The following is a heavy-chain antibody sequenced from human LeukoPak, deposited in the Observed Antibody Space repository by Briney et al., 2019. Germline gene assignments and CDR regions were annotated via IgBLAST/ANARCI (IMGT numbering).Heavy chain of an antibody. J-gene: IGHJ4*02. D-gene: IGHD2-2*01. CDR1: GFTFFSYA. CDR3: APRGTSSTFVLDY. Sequence: GGSLRLSCAASGFTFFSYAMHWVRQAPGKGLEWVAFIPYDGSNKYYADSVKGRFTISRDNSKNTVYLQMNSLRAEDTAVYYCAPRGTSSTFVLDYWGQGTLVTVSS. CDR2: IPYDGSNK. V-gene: IGHV3-30*04.